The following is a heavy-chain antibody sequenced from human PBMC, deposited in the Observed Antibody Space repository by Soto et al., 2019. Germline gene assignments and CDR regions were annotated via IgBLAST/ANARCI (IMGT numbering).Heavy chain of an antibody. CDR2: IYYSGST. CDR1: GGSISGSSYY. CDR3: AKTPVEIYDSSGYSFDH. V-gene: IGHV4-39*07. Sequence: PSETLSLTCTVSGGSISGSSYYWGWIRQPPGKGLEWIGNIYYSGSTYYNPSLKSRVTISVDTSKNQFSLKLSSVTAEDSATYYCAKTPVEIYDSSGYSFDHWGQGTMVTVSS. J-gene: IGHJ4*02. D-gene: IGHD3-22*01.